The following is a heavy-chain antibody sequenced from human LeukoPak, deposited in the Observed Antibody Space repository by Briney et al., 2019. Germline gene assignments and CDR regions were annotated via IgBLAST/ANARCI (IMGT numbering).Heavy chain of an antibody. D-gene: IGHD2-15*01. J-gene: IGHJ4*02. CDR2: FDPEDGET. Sequence: ASVKVSCKVSGYTLTELSMHWVRQAPGKGLEWMGGFDPEDGETIYAQKFQGRVTMTEDTSTDTAYMELSSLRSEATAVYYCATDVKCSGGSCYRDYWGQGTLVTVSS. CDR1: GYTLTELS. CDR3: ATDVKCSGGSCYRDY. V-gene: IGHV1-24*01.